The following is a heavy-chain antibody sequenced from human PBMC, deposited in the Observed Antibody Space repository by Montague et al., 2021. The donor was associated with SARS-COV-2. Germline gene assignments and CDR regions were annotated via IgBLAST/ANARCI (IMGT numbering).Heavy chain of an antibody. CDR2: IYSSGSI. CDR1: GGSIGNYY. CDR3: ASSYIPNKYYEVY. D-gene: IGHD2/OR15-2a*01. Sequence: SETLSLTCNVSGGSIGNYYWSWIRQPAGKGLEWIGRIYSSGSINYNPSLKTRITLSVDTSKNQLSLRLNSVTAADTAVYYCASSYIPNKYYEVYWGQGTLVTVSS. V-gene: IGHV4-4*07. J-gene: IGHJ4*02.